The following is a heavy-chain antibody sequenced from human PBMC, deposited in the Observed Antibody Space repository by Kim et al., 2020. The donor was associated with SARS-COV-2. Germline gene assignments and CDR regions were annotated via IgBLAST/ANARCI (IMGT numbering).Heavy chain of an antibody. D-gene: IGHD3-3*01. CDR1: GGSFSGYY. CDR2: INHSGST. CDR3: ASPISTYYYGMDV. V-gene: IGHV4-34*01. Sequence: SETLSLTCAVYGGSFSGYYWSWIRQPPGKGLEWIGEINHSGSTNYNPSLKSRVTISVDTSKNQFSLKLSSVTAADTAVYYCASPISTYYYGMDVWGQGTTVTVS. J-gene: IGHJ6*02.